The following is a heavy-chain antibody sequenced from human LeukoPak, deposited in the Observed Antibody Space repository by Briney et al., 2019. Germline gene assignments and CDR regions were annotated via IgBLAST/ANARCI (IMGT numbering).Heavy chain of an antibody. CDR2: IYSGGST. J-gene: IGHJ4*02. Sequence: GESLRLSCAASGFTVSSNYMSWVRQAPGKGLEWVSVIYSGGSTYYADSVKGRFTISRDNSKNTLYLQMNSLRAEDTAVYYCARDRWVGGYDYFDYWGQGTLVTVSS. V-gene: IGHV3-66*02. CDR1: GFTVSSNY. CDR3: ARDRWVGGYDYFDY. D-gene: IGHD5-12*01.